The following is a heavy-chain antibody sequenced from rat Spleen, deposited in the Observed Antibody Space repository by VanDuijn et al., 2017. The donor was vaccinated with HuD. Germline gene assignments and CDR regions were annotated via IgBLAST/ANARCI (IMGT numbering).Heavy chain of an antibody. CDR1: GFTFSDYY. Sequence: EVQLVESGGGLVQPGRSLRLSCAASGFTFSDYYMAWVRQAPTKGLEWVASFSYNGVSTYYGDSVKGRFTISRDNAKSSLYLQMDSLRSEDTATYYCTTEPGYNSYFAYWGQGVMVTVSS. J-gene: IGHJ2*01. CDR3: TTEPGYNSYFAY. CDR2: FSYNGVST. D-gene: IGHD1-4*01. V-gene: IGHV5-20*01.